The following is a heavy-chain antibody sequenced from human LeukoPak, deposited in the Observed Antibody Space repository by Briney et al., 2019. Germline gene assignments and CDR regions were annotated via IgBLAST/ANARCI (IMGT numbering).Heavy chain of an antibody. D-gene: IGHD6-19*01. V-gene: IGHV3-30*18. J-gene: IGHJ3*02. CDR1: GFTFSSYA. Sequence: PGGSLRLSCVASGFTFSSYAMHWVRQAPGKGLEWVAVISYDGSNKYYADSVKGRFTISRDNSKNTLYLQMNSLRAEDTAVYYCAKLVGIAVAGSDAFDIWGQGTMVTVSS. CDR2: ISYDGSNK. CDR3: AKLVGIAVAGSDAFDI.